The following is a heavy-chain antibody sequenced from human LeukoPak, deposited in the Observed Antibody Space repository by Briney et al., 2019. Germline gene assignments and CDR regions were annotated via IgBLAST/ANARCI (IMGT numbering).Heavy chain of an antibody. J-gene: IGHJ4*02. CDR1: GGSIGSHY. CDR3: ARRAGAYSHPYDY. CDR2: VYDIGST. Sequence: PSETLSLTCTVSGGSIGSHYWTWIRQTPGKGLEWIGYVYDIGSTKYNPSLKSRVTISVDTSKNQFSLRLSSVTAADTAVYYCARRAGAYSHPYDYWGQGTLVTVSS. V-gene: IGHV4-59*11. D-gene: IGHD4/OR15-4a*01.